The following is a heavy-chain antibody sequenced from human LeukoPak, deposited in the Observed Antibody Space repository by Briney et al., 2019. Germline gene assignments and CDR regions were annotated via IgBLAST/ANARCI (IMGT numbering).Heavy chain of an antibody. J-gene: IGHJ4*02. Sequence: SETLSLTCAVYGGSFSGYYWSWIRQPPGKGLEWIGEINHSGSTNYNPSLKSRVTISVDTSKNQFSLKLSSVTAVDTAVYYCARDKSPTETDYWGQGTLVTVSS. CDR1: GGSFSGYY. V-gene: IGHV4-34*01. CDR3: ARDKSPTETDY. D-gene: IGHD1-26*01. CDR2: INHSGST.